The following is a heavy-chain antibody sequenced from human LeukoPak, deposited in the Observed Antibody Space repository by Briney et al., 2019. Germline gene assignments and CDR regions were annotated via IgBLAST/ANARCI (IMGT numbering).Heavy chain of an antibody. CDR2: ISYDGSNK. CDR3: ARACGGDCYAFDY. J-gene: IGHJ4*02. D-gene: IGHD2-21*02. CDR1: GFTFSSYA. V-gene: IGHV3-30*01. Sequence: PGRSLRLSCAASGFTFSSYAMHWVRQAPGKGLEWVAVISYDGSNKYYADSVKGRFTISRDNSKNTLYLQMNSLRAEDTAVYYCARACGGDCYAFDYWGQGTLVTVFS.